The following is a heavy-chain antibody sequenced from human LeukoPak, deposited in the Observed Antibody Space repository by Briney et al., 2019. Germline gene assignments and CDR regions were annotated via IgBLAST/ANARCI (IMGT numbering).Heavy chain of an antibody. D-gene: IGHD3-22*01. V-gene: IGHV4-38-2*01. CDR1: GYSISSGYY. CDR3: ARLRYDSSGEYYYMDV. CDR2: IYHSGST. J-gene: IGHJ6*03. Sequence: SETLSLTCAVSGYSISSGYYWGWNRQRPGQGLEWIGNIYHSGSTYYNPSLKSRVTMSVDTSKNQFSLKLISVTAADTAVYYCARLRYDSSGEYYYMDVWGKGTTVTVSS.